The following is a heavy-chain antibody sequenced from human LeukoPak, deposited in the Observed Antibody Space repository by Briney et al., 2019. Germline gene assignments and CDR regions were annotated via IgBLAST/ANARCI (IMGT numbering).Heavy chain of an antibody. V-gene: IGHV3-33*01. CDR1: GFTFNTYG. Sequence: GGSLRLSCAASGFTFNTYGMNWVRQAPGKGLEWVAVIRYDGSNKYYADTVKGRFTISRDNSKNTLYLQMNSLRAEDTAVYYCARGYVWGSYRPYYFDYWGQGTLVTVSS. CDR2: IRYDGSNK. CDR3: ARGYVWGSYRPYYFDY. J-gene: IGHJ4*02. D-gene: IGHD3-16*02.